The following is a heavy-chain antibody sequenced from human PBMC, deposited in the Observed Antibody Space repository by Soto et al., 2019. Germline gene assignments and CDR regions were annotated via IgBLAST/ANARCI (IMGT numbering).Heavy chain of an antibody. CDR3: ARVSTYTDYYGSGIDAFDI. D-gene: IGHD3-10*01. J-gene: IGHJ3*02. CDR2: IYYSGST. CDR1: GGSISSYY. Sequence: SETLSXTXTVSGGSISSYYWSWIRQPPGKGLEWIGYIYYSGSTNYNPSLKSRVTISVDTSKNQFSLKLSSVTAADTAVYYCARVSTYTDYYGSGIDAFDIWGQGTMVTVSS. V-gene: IGHV4-59*01.